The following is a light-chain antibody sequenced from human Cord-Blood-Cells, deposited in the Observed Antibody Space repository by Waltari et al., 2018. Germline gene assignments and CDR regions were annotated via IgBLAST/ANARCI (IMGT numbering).Light chain of an antibody. Sequence: SFELTQPPSVSLPPGQTASITCSGEKLGDKYACWYQQKPGQSPVLVIYQDSKRPSGIPERFSGSNSGNTATLTISGTQAMDEADYYCQAWDSSTYVFGTGTKVTVL. CDR3: QAWDSSTYV. CDR1: KLGDKY. V-gene: IGLV3-1*01. CDR2: QDS. J-gene: IGLJ1*01.